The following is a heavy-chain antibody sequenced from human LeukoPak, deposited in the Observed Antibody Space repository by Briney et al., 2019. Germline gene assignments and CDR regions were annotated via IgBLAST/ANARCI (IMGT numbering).Heavy chain of an antibody. D-gene: IGHD3-10*01. V-gene: IGHV3-15*01. Sequence: GGSPRLSCAASGFTFSVSVMHWVRQAPGKGLDWVGRFKAKPDGGTTDYAAPVKGRFTISRDDSKNTLYLQMNSLKTEDTAVYYCTTGITMVRGVIHLIDYWGQGTLVTVSS. CDR2: FKAKPDGGTT. CDR3: TTGITMVRGVIHLIDY. CDR1: GFTFSVSV. J-gene: IGHJ4*02.